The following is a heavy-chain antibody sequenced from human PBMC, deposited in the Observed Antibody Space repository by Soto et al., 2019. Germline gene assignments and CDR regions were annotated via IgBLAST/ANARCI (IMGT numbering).Heavy chain of an antibody. J-gene: IGHJ4*02. CDR1: GYSISSGFY. Sequence: SETLSLTCAVSGYSISSGFYWGWIRQPPGKGLEWLGTIYKSGTTYYNPSLKSRVTISVDTSKNQFSLKLTSVTAADAAVYYCGRLGYSNYFDYWGQGTLVTVSS. CDR3: GRLGYSNYFDY. D-gene: IGHD4-4*01. CDR2: IYKSGTT. V-gene: IGHV4-38-2*01.